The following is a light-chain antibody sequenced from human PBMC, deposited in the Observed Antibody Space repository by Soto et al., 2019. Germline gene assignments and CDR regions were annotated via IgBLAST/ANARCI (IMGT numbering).Light chain of an antibody. CDR2: DAS. J-gene: IGKJ1*01. Sequence: DIQMTQSPSTLSASVGDRVSIACQASQSISSSLAWYQQKPGKAPKLLIYDASSLESGVPSRFSGSGSGTEFTLSINSLQPQDFATYYCQQYHRYSWTFGQGTKVEIK. CDR3: QQYHRYSWT. V-gene: IGKV1-5*01. CDR1: QSISSS.